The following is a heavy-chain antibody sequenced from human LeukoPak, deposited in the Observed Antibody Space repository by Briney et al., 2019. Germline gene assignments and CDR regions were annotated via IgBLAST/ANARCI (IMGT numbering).Heavy chain of an antibody. J-gene: IGHJ4*02. V-gene: IGHV4-61*02. CDR2: IYTSGST. Sequence: SQTLSLTCTVSGGSISSGSYYWSWIRQPAGKGLEWIGRIYTSGSTNYNPSLKSRVTISVDTSKNQFSLKLSSVTAADTAVYYCARGPRLPLPTPVIYFDYWGQGTLVTVSS. CDR1: GGSISSGSYY. CDR3: ARGPRLPLPTPVIYFDY. D-gene: IGHD1-14*01.